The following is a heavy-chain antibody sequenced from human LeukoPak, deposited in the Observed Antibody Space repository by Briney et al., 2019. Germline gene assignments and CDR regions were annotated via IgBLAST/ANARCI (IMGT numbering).Heavy chain of an antibody. CDR2: INIDGSYT. V-gene: IGHV3-74*01. CDR3: AKEPREYCSSSSCPNWLHP. Sequence: GGSLRLSCAASGFTFSSYWMHWVRQAPGEGLVWVSRINIDGSYTTYADSVKGRFTISRDNSKNTLHLQMNSLRAEDTAVYHCAKEPREYCSSSSCPNWLHPWGQGTLVTVSS. J-gene: IGHJ5*02. D-gene: IGHD2-2*01. CDR1: GFTFSSYW.